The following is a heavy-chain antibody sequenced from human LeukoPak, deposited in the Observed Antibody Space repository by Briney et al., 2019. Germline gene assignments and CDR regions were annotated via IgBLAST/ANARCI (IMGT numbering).Heavy chain of an antibody. CDR3: ARSSDYQGSKRALGHY. D-gene: IGHD3-10*01. CDR2: INRSGST. J-gene: IGHJ4*02. V-gene: IGHV4-34*01. Sequence: PSETLPLTCAVYGGSFSGYYWSWIRQPPGKGLEWIGEINRSGSTNYNPSLTSRLTISADTSKNLFSLKLGSVAAADTAVYYCARSSDYQGSKRALGHYWGQGTLVTVSS. CDR1: GGSFSGYY.